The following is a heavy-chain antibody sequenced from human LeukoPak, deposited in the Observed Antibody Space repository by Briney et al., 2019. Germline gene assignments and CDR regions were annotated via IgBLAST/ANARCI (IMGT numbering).Heavy chain of an antibody. Sequence: PGGSLRLSCAASGFTFSSYAMSWVRQAPGKGLEWVSGISGSGGSTNYADSVKGRFTISRDNSKNTLYLQMNSLRAEDTAVYYCAKGNVYTMILGVHFDYWGQETLVTVSS. CDR2: ISGSGGST. J-gene: IGHJ4*02. V-gene: IGHV3-23*01. CDR1: GFTFSSYA. D-gene: IGHD3-22*01. CDR3: AKGNVYTMILGVHFDY.